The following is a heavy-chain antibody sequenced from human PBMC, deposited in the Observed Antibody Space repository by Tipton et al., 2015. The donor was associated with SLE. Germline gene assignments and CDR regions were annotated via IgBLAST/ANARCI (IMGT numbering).Heavy chain of an antibody. V-gene: IGHV4-34*01. J-gene: IGHJ3*02. Sequence: TLSLTCTVSGGSISSYYWSWIRQPPGKGLEWIGEINHSGSTNYNPSLKSRVTISVDTSKNQFSLKLSSVTAADTAVYYCARGGPRIAAAGRGDAFDIWGQGTMVTVSS. CDR2: INHSGST. D-gene: IGHD6-13*01. CDR3: ARGGPRIAAAGRGDAFDI. CDR1: GGSISSYY.